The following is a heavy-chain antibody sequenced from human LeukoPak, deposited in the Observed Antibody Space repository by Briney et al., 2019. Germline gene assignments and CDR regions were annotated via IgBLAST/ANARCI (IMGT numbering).Heavy chain of an antibody. Sequence: GGSLRLSCAASGFTVSSNYMSWVRQAPGKGLEWVSVIYSGGSTYYADSVKGRFTISRDNSKNTLYLQMNSLRAEDTAVYYCARSKVLRYFDWYLDYWGQGTLVTVSS. J-gene: IGHJ4*02. CDR2: IYSGGST. CDR1: GFTVSSNY. CDR3: ARSKVLRYFDWYLDY. D-gene: IGHD3-9*01. V-gene: IGHV3-53*01.